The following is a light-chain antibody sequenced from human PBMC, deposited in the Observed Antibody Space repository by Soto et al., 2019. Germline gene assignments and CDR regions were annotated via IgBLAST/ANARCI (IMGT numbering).Light chain of an antibody. J-gene: IGKJ5*01. Sequence: VLTQSPATLSLSPGERATLSCMASLNVNSYLAWYQQKPGQAPRLLIYDASNRAAGIPARFSGSGSGTDFTLTISSLEPEDFAIYYCQQRQYGPPITFGQGTRLEIK. CDR3: QQRQYGPPIT. V-gene: IGKV3-11*01. CDR2: DAS. CDR1: LNVNSY.